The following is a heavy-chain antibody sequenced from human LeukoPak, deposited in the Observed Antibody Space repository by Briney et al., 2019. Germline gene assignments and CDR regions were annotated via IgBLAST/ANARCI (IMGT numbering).Heavy chain of an antibody. CDR3: ANGDYGGPKPGFDY. CDR2: IRYDGSNK. J-gene: IGHJ4*02. D-gene: IGHD4-23*01. Sequence: TGGSLSLSCAASGFTFSSYGMHWVRQAPGKGLEWVAFIRYDGSNKYYADSVRGRFTISRDNSKNTLYLQMNSLRAEDTAVYYCANGDYGGPKPGFDYWGQGTLVTVSS. V-gene: IGHV3-30*02. CDR1: GFTFSSYG.